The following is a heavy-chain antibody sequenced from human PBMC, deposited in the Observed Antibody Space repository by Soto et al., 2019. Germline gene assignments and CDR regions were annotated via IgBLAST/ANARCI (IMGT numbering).Heavy chain of an antibody. CDR2: INPNSGGT. CDR1: GYTFTGYY. Sequence: QVQLVQSGAEVKKPGASVKVSCKASGYTFTGYYMHWVRQAPGQGLEWMGWINPNSGGTNYAQKFQGWVTMTRDTSISTAEMELSRLRSDDTAVYYWARGVRSGWYGNNGFDPGGQGTLVTVSS. V-gene: IGHV1-2*04. J-gene: IGHJ5*02. CDR3: ARGVRSGWYGNNGFDP. D-gene: IGHD6-19*01.